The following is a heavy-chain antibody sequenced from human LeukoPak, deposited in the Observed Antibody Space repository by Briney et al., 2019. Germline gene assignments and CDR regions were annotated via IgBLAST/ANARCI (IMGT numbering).Heavy chain of an antibody. J-gene: IGHJ3*02. CDR1: GGSISSYY. CDR3: ARAASGGYYDILTGQQDAFDI. D-gene: IGHD3-9*01. V-gene: IGHV4-59*01. Sequence: SETLSLTCTVSGGSISSYYWSWIRQPPGKGLEWIEYIYYSGSTNYNPSLKSRVTISVDTSKNQFSLKLSSVTAADTAVYYCARAASGGYYDILTGQQDAFDIWGQGTMVTVSS. CDR2: IYYSGST.